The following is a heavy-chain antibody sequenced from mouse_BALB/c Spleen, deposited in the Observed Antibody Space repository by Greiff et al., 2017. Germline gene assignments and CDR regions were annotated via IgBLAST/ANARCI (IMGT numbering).Heavy chain of an antibody. CDR2: IYPGDGDT. D-gene: IGHD2-1*01. CDR3: ARWGNGDY. V-gene: IGHV1-80*01. Sequence: QVQLQQSGAELVRPGSSVKISCKASGYAFSSYWMNWVKQRPGQGLEWIGQIYPGDGDTNYNGKFKGKATLTADKSSSTAYMELSSLTSEDSAVYYCARWGNGDYWGQGTTLTVSS. J-gene: IGHJ2*01. CDR1: GYAFSSYW.